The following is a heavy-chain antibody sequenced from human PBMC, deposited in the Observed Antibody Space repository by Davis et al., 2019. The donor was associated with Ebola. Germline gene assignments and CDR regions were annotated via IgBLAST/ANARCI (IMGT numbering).Heavy chain of an antibody. Sequence: GESLKISCAASGFTFYNYGMHWIRQGPGKGLEWVSLISPNGRNTDYADSVKGRVTISRDNRRNSLYLQMNSLRVEDTAVYYCAKDLRRGADGGVPIIHHFYYGMDAWGKGTTVTVSS. J-gene: IGHJ6*04. CDR3: AKDLRRGADGGVPIIHHFYYGMDA. V-gene: IGHV3-43D*03. D-gene: IGHD3-10*01. CDR2: ISPNGRNT. CDR1: GFTFYNYG.